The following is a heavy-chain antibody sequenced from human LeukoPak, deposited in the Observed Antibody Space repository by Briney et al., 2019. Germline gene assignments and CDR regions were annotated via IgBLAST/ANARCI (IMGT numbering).Heavy chain of an antibody. J-gene: IGHJ6*02. V-gene: IGHV4-39*01. D-gene: IGHD3-3*01. Sequence: TGGSLRLSCAASGFTFSSYAMSWVRQPPGKGLEWIGSIYYSGSTYYNPSLKSRVTISVDTSKNQFSLKLSSVTAADTAVYYCARWDFWSGYYPSYYYYYGMDVWGQGTTVTVSS. CDR2: IYYSGST. CDR1: GFTFSSYA. CDR3: ARWDFWSGYYPSYYYYYGMDV.